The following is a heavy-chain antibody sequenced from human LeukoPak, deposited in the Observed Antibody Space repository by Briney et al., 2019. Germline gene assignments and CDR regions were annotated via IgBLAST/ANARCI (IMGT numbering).Heavy chain of an antibody. D-gene: IGHD3-22*01. CDR3: ARYQGGYLDNV. CDR1: GFTFSAYW. Sequence: GGSLRLSCAASGFTFSAYWMHWVRQAPGKGLVCVSRINSDGSTTSYADSVKGRFAISRDNAKNTVYLEMNSLRAEDTAVYYCARYQGGYLDNVWGQGTLVTVSS. J-gene: IGHJ4*02. V-gene: IGHV3-74*01. CDR2: INSDGSTT.